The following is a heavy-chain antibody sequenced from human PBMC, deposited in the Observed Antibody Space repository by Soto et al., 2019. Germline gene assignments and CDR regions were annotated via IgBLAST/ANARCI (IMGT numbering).Heavy chain of an antibody. CDR3: ARDHYSSSSYGLDI. D-gene: IGHD6-6*01. J-gene: IGHJ3*02. CDR2: ISSNGGST. CDR1: GFTFSSYA. V-gene: IGHV3-64*01. Sequence: GGSLRLSCAASGFTFSSYAMHWVRQAPGKGLEYVSDISSNGGSTYYANSVKGRFTISRDNSKYTLYLQMGSLRAEDMAVYYCARDHYSSSSYGLDIWGQGTMVTVSS.